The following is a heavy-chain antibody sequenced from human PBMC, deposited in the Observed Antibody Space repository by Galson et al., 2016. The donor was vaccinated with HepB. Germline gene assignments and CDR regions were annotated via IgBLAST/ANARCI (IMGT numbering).Heavy chain of an antibody. CDR1: GFTITSYG. Sequence: SLRLSCAASGFTITSYGMTWVRQAPGKGLEWVSAISGSGVSIYYADTVKGRFTISRDESKNTVYPQMNSLRDEDTAVYYCARSKLGNNFFYYYGMDVWGQGTTVTVSS. CDR2: ISGSGVSI. J-gene: IGHJ6*02. D-gene: IGHD1-1*01. V-gene: IGHV3-23*01. CDR3: ARSKLGNNFFYYYGMDV.